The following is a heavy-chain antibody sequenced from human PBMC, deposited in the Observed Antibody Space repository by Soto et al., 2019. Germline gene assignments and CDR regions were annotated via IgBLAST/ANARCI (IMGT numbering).Heavy chain of an antibody. J-gene: IGHJ5*02. Sequence: GGSLRPSCEPSGSPFSNYWLSWVRQAPGKGLEWVANIKQDGSARYYVDSVKGRFTISRDNAKNSLYLQMNSLSAEDTAVYYCAREVGATNHWGQGTLVTVSS. V-gene: IGHV3-7*03. CDR1: GSPFSNYW. CDR3: AREVGATNH. CDR2: IKQDGSAR. D-gene: IGHD1-26*01.